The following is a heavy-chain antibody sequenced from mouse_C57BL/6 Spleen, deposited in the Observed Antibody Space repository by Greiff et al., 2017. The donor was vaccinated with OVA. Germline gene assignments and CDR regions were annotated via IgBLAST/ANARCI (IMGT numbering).Heavy chain of an antibody. CDR2: IDPANGNT. CDR1: GFNIKNTY. J-gene: IGHJ3*01. D-gene: IGHD2-3*01. CDR3: AIYDGYSFAY. Sequence: VQLKESVAELVRPGASVKLSCTASGFNIKNTYMYWVKQRPEQGLEWIGRIDPANGNTKYAPKFQGKATITADTSSNTAYLQLSSLTSEDTAIYYCAIYDGYSFAYWGQGTLVTVSA. V-gene: IGHV14-3*01.